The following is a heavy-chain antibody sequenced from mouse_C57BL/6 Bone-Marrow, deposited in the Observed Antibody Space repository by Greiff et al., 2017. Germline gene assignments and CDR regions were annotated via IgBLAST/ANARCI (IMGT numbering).Heavy chain of an antibody. J-gene: IGHJ3*01. V-gene: IGHV2-9-1*01. CDR2: IWTGGGT. Sequence: VQVVESGPGLVAPSQSLSITCTVSGFSLTSYAISWVRQPPGKGLEWLGVIWTGGGTNYNSAPKSRLSISKDNSKSQVFLKMNSLQTDDTARYYCARLDSSGFAWFAYWGQGTLVTVSA. D-gene: IGHD3-2*02. CDR1: GFSLTSYA. CDR3: ARLDSSGFAWFAY.